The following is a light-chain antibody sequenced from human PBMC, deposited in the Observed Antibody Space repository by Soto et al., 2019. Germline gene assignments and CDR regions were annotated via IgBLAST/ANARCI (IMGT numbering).Light chain of an antibody. CDR1: QGIRND. V-gene: IGKV1-6*01. Sequence: AIQMTQSPSSLSASVGDRVTITCRASQGIRNDLGWYQQKPGKAPKLLIYAASSLQSGVPSRFSGSGSGKDFTISSLQPEDFATYYCLQDYNYPYTFGQGTKLEIK. CDR2: AAS. CDR3: LQDYNYPYT. J-gene: IGKJ2*01.